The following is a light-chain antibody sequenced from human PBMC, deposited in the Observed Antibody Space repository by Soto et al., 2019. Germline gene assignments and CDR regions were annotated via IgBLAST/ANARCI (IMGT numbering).Light chain of an antibody. Sequence: EIVMTQSPATLSVSPGERATLSCRASQSISYNLAWYQQKPGQAPRLLLYGLSTRATGIPARFSGSGSGTDFTLTISSMQSEDFAIYYCQQYNDWPRTFGPGTKVDFK. CDR1: QSISYN. V-gene: IGKV3D-15*01. CDR2: GLS. CDR3: QQYNDWPRT. J-gene: IGKJ3*01.